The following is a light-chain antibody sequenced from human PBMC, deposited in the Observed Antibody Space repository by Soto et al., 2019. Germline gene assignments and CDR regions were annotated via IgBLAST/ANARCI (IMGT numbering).Light chain of an antibody. J-gene: IGLJ1*01. CDR3: TSPTGSSTLV. V-gene: IGLV2-14*03. CDR1: ISDVGGSNY. CDR2: GVT. Sequence: QSVLTQPASVSGSPGQSISISCTGSISDVGGSNYVSWYQQHPGKAPKLLIYGVTGRPSGISDRFSGSKSGTTASLTISGLQADDEADYYCTSPTGSSTLVFGSRTKVTVL.